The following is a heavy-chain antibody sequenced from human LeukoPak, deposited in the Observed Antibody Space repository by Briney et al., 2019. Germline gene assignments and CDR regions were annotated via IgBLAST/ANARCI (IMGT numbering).Heavy chain of an antibody. CDR2: ISGSGAST. Sequence: QPGGSLRLSCAASGFSFSSYGMSWVRQAPGKGLEWVSGISGSGASTYYADSVKGRFTISRDNSKNTLHLQMNSLRAEDTAVYYCARARDSSWYLNAANPDYWGQGTLVTVSS. V-gene: IGHV3-23*01. CDR3: ARARDSSWYLNAANPDY. J-gene: IGHJ4*02. D-gene: IGHD6-13*01. CDR1: GFSFSSYG.